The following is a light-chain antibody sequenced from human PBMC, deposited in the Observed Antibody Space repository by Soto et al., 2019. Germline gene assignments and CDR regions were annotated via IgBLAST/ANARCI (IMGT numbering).Light chain of an antibody. V-gene: IGKV3-20*01. CDR2: GAS. Sequence: IVLTQSPVTLSLSPCEIATLSCSSSQSVSNNYLAWYQQKPGQAPRLLIYGASNRATGIPDRFSGSGSGTDFTLTISRLQSEDFAVYYCQQYNDWPRTFGQGTKVDIK. CDR3: QQYNDWPRT. J-gene: IGKJ1*01. CDR1: QSVSNNY.